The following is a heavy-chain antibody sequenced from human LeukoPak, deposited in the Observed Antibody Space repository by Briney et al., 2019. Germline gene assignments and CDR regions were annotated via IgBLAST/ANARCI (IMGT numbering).Heavy chain of an antibody. Sequence: PGGSLRLSCAASGLTFSSYAMHWVRQAPGKGLEWVAVISYDGSNKYYADSVKGRFTISRDNSKNTLYLQMNSLRAEDTAVYYCAREGHLGYCSSTSCYAPYYGMDVWGQGTTVTVSS. CDR2: ISYDGSNK. J-gene: IGHJ6*02. D-gene: IGHD2-2*01. CDR1: GLTFSSYA. V-gene: IGHV3-30-3*01. CDR3: AREGHLGYCSSTSCYAPYYGMDV.